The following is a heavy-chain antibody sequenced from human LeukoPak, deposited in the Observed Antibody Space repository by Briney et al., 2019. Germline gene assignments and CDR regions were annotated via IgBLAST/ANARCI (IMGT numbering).Heavy chain of an antibody. CDR1: GFTFSSYW. CDR3: ARDPHPRYYYDSSGYYAEYFQH. V-gene: IGHV3-7*01. J-gene: IGHJ1*01. D-gene: IGHD3-22*01. CDR2: IKQDGSEI. Sequence: GGSLRLSCAASGFTFSSYWMSWVRQAPGKGLEWVANIKQDGSEIYYVDSVKGRFTISRDNAKNSLYLQMNSLRAEDTAVYYCARDPHPRYYYDSSGYYAEYFQHWGQGTLVTVSS.